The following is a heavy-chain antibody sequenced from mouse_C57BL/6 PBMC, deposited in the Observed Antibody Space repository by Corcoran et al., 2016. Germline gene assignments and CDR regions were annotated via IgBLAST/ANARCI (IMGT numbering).Heavy chain of an antibody. Sequence: EVQLQQSGPELVKPGASVKMSCKASGYTFTDYNMHWVKQSHGKSLEWIGYINPNNGGTSYNQKFKGKATLTVNKSSSTAYMELRSLTSEDSAVYYCARFYYGSSYYVMDYWGQGTSVTVSS. V-gene: IGHV1-22*01. D-gene: IGHD1-1*01. CDR2: INPNNGGT. CDR1: GYTFTDYN. CDR3: ARFYYGSSYYVMDY. J-gene: IGHJ4*01.